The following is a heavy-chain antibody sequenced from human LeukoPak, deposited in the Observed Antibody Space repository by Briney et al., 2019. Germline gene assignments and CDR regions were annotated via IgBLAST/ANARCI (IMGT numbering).Heavy chain of an antibody. CDR3: ASGGSYGLLDY. CDR2: VYSGGST. D-gene: IGHD5-18*01. Sequence: GGSLRLSCAASGFTVSYNYMNWVRQAPGTGLEWVSVVYSGGSTYYADSVKGRFTISRDNSKNTVYLQMNSLRAEDTAVYFCASGGSYGLLDYWGQRTLVTLSS. CDR1: GFTVSYNY. J-gene: IGHJ4*02. V-gene: IGHV3-53*01.